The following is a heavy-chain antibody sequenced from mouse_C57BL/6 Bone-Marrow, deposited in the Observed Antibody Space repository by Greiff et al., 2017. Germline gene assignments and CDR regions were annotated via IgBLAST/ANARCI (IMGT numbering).Heavy chain of an antibody. CDR1: GFTFSDYY. Sequence: EVKLVESEGGLVQPGSSMKLSCTASGFTFSDYYMAWVRQVPEKGLEWVANINYDGSSTYYLDSLKSRFIISRDNAKNILYLQMSSLKSEDTATYYCASLVYYCNFSWFAYWGQGTLVTVSA. CDR2: INYDGSST. V-gene: IGHV5-16*01. D-gene: IGHD2-1*01. CDR3: ASLVYYCNFSWFAY. J-gene: IGHJ3*01.